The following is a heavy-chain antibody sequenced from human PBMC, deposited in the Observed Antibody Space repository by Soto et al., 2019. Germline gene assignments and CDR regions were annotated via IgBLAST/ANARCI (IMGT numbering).Heavy chain of an antibody. J-gene: IGHJ6*02. D-gene: IGHD3-3*01. CDR3: ARCVFWSGYYAPFSVGYYGMDV. CDR1: GDSISSSNSH. CDR2: VYYGGAIFYSGNI. V-gene: IGHV4-39*07. Sequence: ASETLSLTCTVSGDSISSSNSHWGWTRQPPGKGLEYIGSVYYGGAIFYSGNIYYNPSLKSRVTISVDTSKNQFSLKLGSVTAADTAVYYCARCVFWSGYYAPFSVGYYGMDVWGQGTTVTVSS.